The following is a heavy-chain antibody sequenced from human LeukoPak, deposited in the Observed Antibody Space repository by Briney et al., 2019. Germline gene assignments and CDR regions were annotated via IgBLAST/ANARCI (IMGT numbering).Heavy chain of an antibody. J-gene: IGHJ3*02. CDR3: ARPKNRENYWRAFDI. Sequence: GGSLRLSCAASGFTFSSYAMSWVRQAPGKGLEWVSAISGSGGSTYYADSVKGRFTISRDNAKNSLHLQMDNLRAEDTAVYYCARPKNRENYWRAFDIWGQGTMVTVSS. D-gene: IGHD1-7*01. CDR1: GFTFSSYA. CDR2: ISGSGGST. V-gene: IGHV3-23*01.